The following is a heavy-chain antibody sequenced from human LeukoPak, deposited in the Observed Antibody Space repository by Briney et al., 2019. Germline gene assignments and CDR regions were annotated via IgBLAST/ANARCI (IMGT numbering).Heavy chain of an antibody. CDR2: ISSSGSTI. J-gene: IGHJ6*02. CDR3: ARLVEMATITGFYYYYGMDV. D-gene: IGHD5-24*01. CDR1: GFTFSDYY. Sequence: PGGSLRLSCAASGFTFSDYYMSWIRQAPGKGLEWVSYISSSGSTIYYADSVKGRFTISRDNAKNSLYLQMNSLRAEDTAVYYCARLVEMATITGFYYYYGMDVWGQGTTVTVSS. V-gene: IGHV3-11*01.